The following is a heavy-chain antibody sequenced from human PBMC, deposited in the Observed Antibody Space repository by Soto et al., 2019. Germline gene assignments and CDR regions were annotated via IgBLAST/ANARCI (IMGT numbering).Heavy chain of an antibody. CDR1: GFTFSSYA. CDR3: ASPLEDRNDDYSCYYGMDV. CDR2: ISYDGSNK. Sequence: GGSLRLSCAASGFTFSSYAMHWVRQAPGKGLEWVAVISYDGSNKYYADSVKGRFTSSRDNSKNTLYLQMNSLRAEDTAVYYCASPLEDRNDDYSCYYGMDVWGQGTTVTVSS. D-gene: IGHD1-1*01. J-gene: IGHJ6*02. V-gene: IGHV3-30-3*01.